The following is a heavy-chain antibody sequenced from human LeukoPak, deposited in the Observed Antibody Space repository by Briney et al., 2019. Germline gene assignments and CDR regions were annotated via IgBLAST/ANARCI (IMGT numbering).Heavy chain of an antibody. CDR2: IYYSGST. D-gene: IGHD3-9*01. CDR3: ARVRGDYDILTGYYPNWFDP. CDR1: GGSISSYY. Sequence: SETLSPTCTVSGGSISSYYWSWIRQPPGKGLEWIGYIYYSGSTNYNPSLKSRVTISVDTSKNQFSLKLSSVTAADTAVYYCARVRGDYDILTGYYPNWFDPWGQGILVTVSS. V-gene: IGHV4-59*01. J-gene: IGHJ5*02.